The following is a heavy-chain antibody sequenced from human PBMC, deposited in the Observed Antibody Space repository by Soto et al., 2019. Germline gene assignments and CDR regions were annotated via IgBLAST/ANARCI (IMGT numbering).Heavy chain of an antibody. CDR2: MNPNSGNT. CDR1: GYTFTSYD. Sequence: ASVKVSCKASGYTFTSYDINWVRQATGQGLEWMGWMNPNSGNTGYAQKFQGRVTVTRNTSISTAYMELSSLRSEDTAVYYCASVDHYYYYYYMDVWGKGTTVTVSS. J-gene: IGHJ6*03. V-gene: IGHV1-8*01. CDR3: ASVDHYYYYYYMDV.